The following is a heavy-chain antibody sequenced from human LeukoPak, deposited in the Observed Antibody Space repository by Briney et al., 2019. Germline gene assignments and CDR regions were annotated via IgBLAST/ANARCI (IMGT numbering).Heavy chain of an antibody. J-gene: IGHJ5*02. V-gene: IGHV1-8*01. CDR1: GYTFTSYD. CDR3: ARGLWGGYCSGGSCLGFDP. Sequence: ASVKVSCKASGYTFTSYDINWVRQATAQGLEWMGWMNPNSGSTGYAQKFQGRVTMTRNSSISTAYMELSSLRSEDTAVYYCARGLWGGYCSGGSCLGFDPWGQGTLVTVSS. D-gene: IGHD2-15*01. CDR2: MNPNSGST.